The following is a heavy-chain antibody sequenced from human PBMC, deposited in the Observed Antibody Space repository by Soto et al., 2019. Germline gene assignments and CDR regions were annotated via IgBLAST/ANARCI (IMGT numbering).Heavy chain of an antibody. D-gene: IGHD5-18*01. J-gene: IGHJ4*02. CDR1: GGSISSYY. Sequence: SETLCLTCTVSGGSISSYYWSWIRQPPGKGLEWIGYIYYSGSTNYNPSLKSRVTISVDTSKNQFSLKLSSVTAADTAVYYCARALAYSYGPYFDYWGQGTLVTVSS. CDR3: ARALAYSYGPYFDY. V-gene: IGHV4-59*01. CDR2: IYYSGST.